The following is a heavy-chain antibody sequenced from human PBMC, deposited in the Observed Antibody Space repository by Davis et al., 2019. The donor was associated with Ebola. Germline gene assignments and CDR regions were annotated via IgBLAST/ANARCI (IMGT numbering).Heavy chain of an antibody. Sequence: GGSLRLSCAASGFTVSSNYMSWVRQAPGKGLEWVSVIYSGGSTYYADSERGRFTISRDNAKNSLYLQMNSLRAEDTAVYYCARDLYLGSWNYYGMDVWGQGTTVTVSS. V-gene: IGHV3-53*01. CDR1: GFTVSSNY. CDR2: IYSGGST. D-gene: IGHD2-2*02. CDR3: ARDLYLGSWNYYGMDV. J-gene: IGHJ6*02.